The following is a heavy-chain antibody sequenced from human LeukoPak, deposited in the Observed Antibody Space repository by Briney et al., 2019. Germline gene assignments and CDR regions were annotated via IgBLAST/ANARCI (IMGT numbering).Heavy chain of an antibody. J-gene: IGHJ4*02. CDR2: IYSGGTT. D-gene: IGHD3-10*01. Sequence: PGGSLRLSCAASGFSISSNFMSWVRQAPGKGLEWVSVIYSGGTTYYADSVKGRFTISRDNSKNTLSLQMNNLRAEDTAVYYCASLGRFGENLKYYFDYWGQGTLVTVSS. CDR3: ASLGRFGENLKYYFDY. CDR1: GFSISSNF. V-gene: IGHV3-53*01.